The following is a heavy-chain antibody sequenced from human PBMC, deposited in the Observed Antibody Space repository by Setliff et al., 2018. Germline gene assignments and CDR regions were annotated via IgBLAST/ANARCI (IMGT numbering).Heavy chain of an antibody. CDR3: ARDPGVHSGTWCLDS. CDR1: GVSFSSTTFY. V-gene: IGHV4-39*07. Sequence: SETLSLTCNVSGVSFSSTTFYWAWIRQSPGKGLEWIGSASFLGSAYYNPSLQSRGAISLDTSRNQFSLELSSVTAADTAVYYCARDPGVHSGTWCLDSWGQGTQVTVSS. D-gene: IGHD2-8*01. J-gene: IGHJ4*02. CDR2: ASFLGSA.